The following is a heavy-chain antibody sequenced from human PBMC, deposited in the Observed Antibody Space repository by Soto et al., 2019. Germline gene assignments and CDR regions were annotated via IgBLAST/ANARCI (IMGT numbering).Heavy chain of an antibody. V-gene: IGHV1-69*13. J-gene: IGHJ5*02. Sequence: SVKVSCKASGGTFSSYAISWVRQAPGQGLEWMGGIIPIFGTANYAQKFQGRVTITADESTSTAYMELSSLRSEDTAVYYCARGSSGWYGWFDPWGQGTLVTVSS. CDR3: ARGSSGWYGWFDP. D-gene: IGHD6-19*01. CDR1: GGTFSSYA. CDR2: IIPIFGTA.